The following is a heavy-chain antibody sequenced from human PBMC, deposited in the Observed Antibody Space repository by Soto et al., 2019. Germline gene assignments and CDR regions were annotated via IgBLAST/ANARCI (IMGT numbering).Heavy chain of an antibody. J-gene: IGHJ4*02. Sequence: SGPTLVNPTQTLTLTCTFSGFSLTTTKMCMSWIRQPPGKALEWLARIDWDGDEYYSKSLKTRLTISRDTSINQVVLTMTNMDPVDTATYYCVRDRVATADYWGPGILVTVSS. CDR2: IDWDGDE. V-gene: IGHV2-70*11. CDR3: VRDRVATADY. CDR1: GFSLTTTKMC. D-gene: IGHD5-12*01.